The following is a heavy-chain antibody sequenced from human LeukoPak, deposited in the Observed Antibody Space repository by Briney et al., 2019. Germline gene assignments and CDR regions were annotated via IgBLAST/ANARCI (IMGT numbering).Heavy chain of an antibody. V-gene: IGHV5-51*01. D-gene: IGHD3-10*01. Sequence: GESLKISCKGSGYRFATYWIGWVRQVPGKGLEWMGIIYPGDSDTRYSPSFQGQVTISADKSISTAYLQWSSLKASDSAIYYCARRGGAAEWFDPWGQGTLVTVSS. CDR3: ARRGGAAEWFDP. CDR2: IYPGDSDT. CDR1: GYRFATYW. J-gene: IGHJ5*02.